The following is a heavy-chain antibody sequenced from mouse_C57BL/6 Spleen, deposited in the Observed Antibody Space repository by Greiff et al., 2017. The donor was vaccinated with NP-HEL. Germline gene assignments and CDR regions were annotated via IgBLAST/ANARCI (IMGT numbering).Heavy chain of an antibody. Sequence: EVQLQQSGPGMVKPSQSLSLTCTVTGYSITSGYDWHWIRHFPGNKLEWMGYISYSGSTNYNPSLKSRISITHDTSKNHFFLKLNSVTTEDTATYYCAREGYGNYGFGYWGQGTLVTVSA. CDR2: ISYSGST. CDR3: AREGYGNYGFGY. J-gene: IGHJ3*01. D-gene: IGHD2-10*02. V-gene: IGHV3-1*01. CDR1: GYSITSGYD.